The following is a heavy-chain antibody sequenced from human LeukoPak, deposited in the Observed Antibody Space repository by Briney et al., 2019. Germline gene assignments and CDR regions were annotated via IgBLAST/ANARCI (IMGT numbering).Heavy chain of an antibody. Sequence: GGSLRLSCAASGFTVSSNYMSWVRQAPGKGLEWVSVIYSGGSTYCADSVKGRFTISRDNSKNTLYLQMNSLRAEDTAVYYCARVPGYDDYGDFYYFDYWGQGTLVTVSS. D-gene: IGHD4-17*01. CDR3: ARVPGYDDYGDFYYFDY. CDR1: GFTVSSNY. J-gene: IGHJ4*02. CDR2: IYSGGST. V-gene: IGHV3-53*01.